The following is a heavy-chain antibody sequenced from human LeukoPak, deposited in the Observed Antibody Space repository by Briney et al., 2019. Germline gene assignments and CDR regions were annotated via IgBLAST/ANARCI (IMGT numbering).Heavy chain of an antibody. V-gene: IGHV4-34*01. CDR2: INHSGST. Sequence: KPSETLSLTCAVYDGSFSGYYWSWIRQPPGKGLEWIGEINHSGSTNYNPSLKSRVTISVDTSKNQFSLKLSSVTAADTAVYYCARALGATPSNWFDPWGQGTLVTVSS. CDR1: DGSFSGYY. D-gene: IGHD5-12*01. CDR3: ARALGATPSNWFDP. J-gene: IGHJ5*02.